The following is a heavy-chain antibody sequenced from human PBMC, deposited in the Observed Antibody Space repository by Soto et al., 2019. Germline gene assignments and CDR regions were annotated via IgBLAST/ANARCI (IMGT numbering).Heavy chain of an antibody. D-gene: IGHD5-12*01. V-gene: IGHV3-7*04. CDR1: GFTFSTYW. CDR3: AGSPGWLIEN. Sequence: EVQLVESGGGLVQPGGSLTLSCAASGFTFSTYWMFWVRQAPGKGLEWVATIKQDGSEKIYVDSVKGRFAISRDNAKNSLHLQMSSRRAGDKGVYLWAGSPGWLIENWGQGTLITVSS. J-gene: IGHJ4*02. CDR2: IKQDGSEK.